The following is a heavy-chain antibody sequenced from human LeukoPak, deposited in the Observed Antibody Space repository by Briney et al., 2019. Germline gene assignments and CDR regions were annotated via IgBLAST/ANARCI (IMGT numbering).Heavy chain of an antibody. CDR3: AKVQFGELLPDY. J-gene: IGHJ4*02. Sequence: GGSLRLSCAASGFTFSSYGMHWVRQAPGKGLEWVAYIRYDASNTYCADSVKGRFTISRDNSKNTLYLQMNSLRAEDTAVYYCAKVQFGELLPDYWGQGTVVTVSS. D-gene: IGHD3-10*01. CDR1: GFTFSSYG. V-gene: IGHV3-30*02. CDR2: IRYDASNT.